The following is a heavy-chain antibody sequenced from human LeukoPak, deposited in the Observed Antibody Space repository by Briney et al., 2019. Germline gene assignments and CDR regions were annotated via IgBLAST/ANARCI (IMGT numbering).Heavy chain of an antibody. CDR1: GFTFTGSA. Sequence: GASVKVSCKASGFTFTGSAVQWVRQARGQRLEWIGWIVVGSGNTNFAQKFQERVTITRDMSTSTAYMELSSLRSEDTAVYYCARAIDDGYNQPPFDYWGQGTLVTVSS. D-gene: IGHD5-24*01. CDR3: ARAIDDGYNQPPFDY. V-gene: IGHV1-58*01. J-gene: IGHJ4*02. CDR2: IVVGSGNT.